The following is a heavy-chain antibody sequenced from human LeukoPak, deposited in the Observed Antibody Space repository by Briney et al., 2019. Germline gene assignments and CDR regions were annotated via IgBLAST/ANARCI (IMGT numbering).Heavy chain of an antibody. D-gene: IGHD1-26*01. V-gene: IGHV4-39*01. CDR3: ARRVYSGSYNWYFDL. CDR1: GGSISTSTYY. CDR2: ISYSGST. Sequence: SETLSLTCTVSGGSISTSTYYWGWIRQPPGKGLEWIGSISYSGSTYNNPSLKSRVTISVDTSKNQFSLKLSSVTAPDTAVYYCARRVYSGSYNWYFDLWGRGTRVTVSS. J-gene: IGHJ2*01.